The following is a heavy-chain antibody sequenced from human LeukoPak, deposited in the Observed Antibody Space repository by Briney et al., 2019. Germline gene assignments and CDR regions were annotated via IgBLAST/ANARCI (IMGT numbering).Heavy chain of an antibody. J-gene: IGHJ2*01. CDR2: ISGDGGST. CDR1: GFTFDDYA. V-gene: IGHV3-43*02. Sequence: GGSLRLSCAASGFTFDDYAMHWVRQAPGKGLEWVSLISGDGGSTYYADSVKGRFTISRDNSKNSLYLQMNSLRTEDTALYYCAREGGSYYDWYFDLWGRGTLATVSS. CDR3: AREGGSYYDWYFDL. D-gene: IGHD1-26*01.